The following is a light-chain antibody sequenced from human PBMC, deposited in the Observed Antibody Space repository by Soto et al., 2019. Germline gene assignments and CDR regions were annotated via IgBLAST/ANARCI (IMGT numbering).Light chain of an antibody. J-gene: IGKJ2*01. Sequence: DIQMTQSPSSLSASVGDRVTITCRASQSISSYLNWYQQKPGKAPKLLIYGASNLQSGVPSKFSGSGSGTDFTLTISSLQPEDFASYYCQQSYGTRYTFGQGTKLEI. V-gene: IGKV1-39*01. CDR3: QQSYGTRYT. CDR2: GAS. CDR1: QSISSY.